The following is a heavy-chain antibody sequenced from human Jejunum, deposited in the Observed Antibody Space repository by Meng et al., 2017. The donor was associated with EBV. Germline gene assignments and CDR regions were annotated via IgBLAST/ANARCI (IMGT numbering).Heavy chain of an antibody. J-gene: IGHJ4*02. CDR1: GFSFSTSGVG. Sequence: QITLKESGPTLVKRTETLTPTCAVSGFSFSTSGVGVGWIHQPPGKALEWLAHIYWDENKRYSTSLRSRLSIMKDTSKSQVVLTMTNMDPVDTATYYCARRYGDYVRYFDSWGQGILVTVSS. CDR3: ARRYGDYVRYFDS. V-gene: IGHV2-5*02. D-gene: IGHD4-17*01. CDR2: IYWDENK.